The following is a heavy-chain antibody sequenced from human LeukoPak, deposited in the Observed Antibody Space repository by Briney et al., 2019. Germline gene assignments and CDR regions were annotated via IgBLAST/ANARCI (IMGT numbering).Heavy chain of an antibody. CDR1: GGSISSSSYY. V-gene: IGHV4-39*07. D-gene: IGHD3-22*01. CDR3: ARAGYYYDSSGYYYFDY. J-gene: IGHJ4*02. Sequence: SETLSLTCTVSGGSISSSSYYWGWIRQPPGKGLEWIGSIYYSGSTNYNPSLKSRVTMSVDTSKNQFSLKLSSVTAADTAVYYCARAGYYYDSSGYYYFDYWGQGTLVTVSS. CDR2: IYYSGST.